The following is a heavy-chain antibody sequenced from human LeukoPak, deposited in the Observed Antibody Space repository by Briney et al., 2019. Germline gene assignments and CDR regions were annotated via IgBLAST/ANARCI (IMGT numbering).Heavy chain of an antibody. D-gene: IGHD2-2*01. Sequence: ASVKVSCKASGYTFTSYAMHWVRQAPGQRLEWMGWINAGNGNTKYSQKFQGRVTITRDTSASTAYMELSSLRSEDTAVYYCAKAHCSSTSCYPNYYYYYGMDVWGQGTTVTVSS. J-gene: IGHJ6*02. CDR2: INAGNGNT. V-gene: IGHV1-3*01. CDR1: GYTFTSYA. CDR3: AKAHCSSTSCYPNYYYYYGMDV.